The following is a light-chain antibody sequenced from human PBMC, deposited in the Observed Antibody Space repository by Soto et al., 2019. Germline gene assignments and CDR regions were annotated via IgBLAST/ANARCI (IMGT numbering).Light chain of an antibody. J-gene: IGKJ2*01. CDR1: QSISSW. V-gene: IGKV1-5*01. CDR2: DAS. CDR3: QQYNSYSPLT. Sequence: DIQMTQSPSTLSASVGDRVTITCRASQSISSWLAWYQQKPGKAPKLLIYDASSLESGVPSRFGGSGSGTEFTLTISSLQPDDFATYYCQQYNSYSPLTFGQGTKLESK.